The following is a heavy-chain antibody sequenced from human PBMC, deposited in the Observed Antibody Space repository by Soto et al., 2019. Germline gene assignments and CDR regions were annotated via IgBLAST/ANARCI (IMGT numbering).Heavy chain of an antibody. CDR3: ARVRSTMWFGESPHAFDI. D-gene: IGHD3-10*01. CDR2: INPSGGST. Sequence: ASVKVSCKASGYTFTSYYMHWVRQAPGQGLEWMGIINPSGGSTSYAQKFQGRVTMTRDTSTSTVYMELSSLRSEDTAVYYCARVRSTMWFGESPHAFDIWGQGKMVTVSS. CDR1: GYTFTSYY. J-gene: IGHJ3*02. V-gene: IGHV1-46*01.